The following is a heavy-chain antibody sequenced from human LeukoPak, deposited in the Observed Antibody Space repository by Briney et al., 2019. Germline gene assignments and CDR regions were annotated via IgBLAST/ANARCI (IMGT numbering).Heavy chain of an antibody. CDR2: ISGSGGRT. CDR3: TKDQRYDILTGYQPKGDSF. D-gene: IGHD3-9*01. Sequence: PGGSLRLSCAASGFTFSSYAMSWVRQAPGKGLEWVSTISGSGGRTYYADSVKGRFTISRDNSKNTLYLQVNSLRAEDTAVYYCTKDQRYDILTGYQPKGDSFWGQGTLVTVSS. J-gene: IGHJ4*02. CDR1: GFTFSSYA. V-gene: IGHV3-23*01.